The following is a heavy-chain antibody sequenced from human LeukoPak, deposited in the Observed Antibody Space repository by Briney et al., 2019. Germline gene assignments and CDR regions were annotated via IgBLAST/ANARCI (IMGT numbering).Heavy chain of an antibody. CDR1: GGSISSSSYY. CDR2: IYYSGST. V-gene: IGHV4-39*07. Sequence: PSETLSLTCTVSGGSISSSSYYWGWIRQPPGKGLEWIGNIYYSGSTYYSPSLKSRVTISVDTSKNQFSLKLSSVTAADTAVYYCARDYVYSSSTGDYGIYYYYYYYMDVWGKGTTVTVSS. CDR3: ARDYVYSSSTGDYGIYYYYYYYMDV. J-gene: IGHJ6*03. D-gene: IGHD6-6*01.